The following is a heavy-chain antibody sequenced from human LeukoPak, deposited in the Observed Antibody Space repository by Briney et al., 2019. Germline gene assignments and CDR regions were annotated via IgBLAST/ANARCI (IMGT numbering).Heavy chain of an antibody. CDR2: IYYSGST. D-gene: IGHD5-18*01. Sequence: PSETLSLTCTVSGGSISSYYWSWIRLPPGKGLEWTGSIYYSGSTYYNPSLKSRVTISVDTSKNQFSLKLSSVTAADTAVYYCARHRNSYGWYYFDYWGQGTLVTVSS. J-gene: IGHJ4*02. CDR3: ARHRNSYGWYYFDY. V-gene: IGHV4-59*05. CDR1: GGSISSYY.